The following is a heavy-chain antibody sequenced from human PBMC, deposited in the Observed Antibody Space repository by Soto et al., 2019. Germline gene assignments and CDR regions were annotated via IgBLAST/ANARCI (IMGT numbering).Heavy chain of an antibody. Sequence: SETLSLTCAVYGGSFSGYYWSWIRQPPGKGLEWIGEINHSGSTNYNPSLKSRVTISVDTSKNQFSLKLSSVTAADTAVYYCARGRIAARDPVDYWGQGPLVTVYS. J-gene: IGHJ4*02. V-gene: IGHV4-34*01. CDR3: ARGRIAARDPVDY. CDR2: INHSGST. CDR1: GGSFSGYY. D-gene: IGHD6-13*01.